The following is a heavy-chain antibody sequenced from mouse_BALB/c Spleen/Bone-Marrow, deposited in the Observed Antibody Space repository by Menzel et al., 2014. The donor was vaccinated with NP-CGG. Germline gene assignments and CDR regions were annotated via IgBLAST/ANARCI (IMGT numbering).Heavy chain of an antibody. V-gene: IGHV5-12-2*01. CDR1: GFTFSSYT. CDR3: ARHGYYGSRAMDY. J-gene: IGHJ4*01. CDR2: ISNGGGST. D-gene: IGHD1-1*01. Sequence: DVKQVESGGGLVQPGGSLKLSCAASGFTFSSYTMSWVRQTPEKRLEWVAYISNGGGSTYYPDTVKGRFTISRDNAKNTLYLQMSSLKSEDTAMYYCARHGYYGSRAMDYWGQGTSVTVSS.